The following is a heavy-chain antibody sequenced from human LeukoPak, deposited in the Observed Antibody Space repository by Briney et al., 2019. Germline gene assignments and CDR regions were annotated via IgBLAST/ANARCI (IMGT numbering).Heavy chain of an antibody. CDR2: IVVGSGNT. CDR1: GFTFTSSA. CDR3: ARDGPGGMTTAGGPLHSGYFDY. V-gene: IGHV1-58*02. D-gene: IGHD4-11*01. J-gene: IGHJ4*02. Sequence: SVKVSCKASGFTFTSSAMQWVRQARGQRLEWIGWIVVGSGNTNYAQKFQERVTITRDMSTSTAYMELSSLRSEDTAVYYCARDGPGGMTTAGGPLHSGYFDYWGQGTLVTVSS.